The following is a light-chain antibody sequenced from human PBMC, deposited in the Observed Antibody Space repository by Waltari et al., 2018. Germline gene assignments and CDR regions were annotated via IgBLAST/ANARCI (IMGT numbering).Light chain of an antibody. V-gene: IGKV3-11*01. CDR2: DTS. J-gene: IGKJ4*01. CDR3: QQGSILPLT. CDR1: QSVFNY. Sequence: VLTQSPATLSLSAGERATLSCRASQSVFNYLACYQQKRGQAPRPLIYDTSKRATGIPARFSGSGSGTDFTLTISNLEADDFALYYCQQGSILPLTFGGGTKVEIK.